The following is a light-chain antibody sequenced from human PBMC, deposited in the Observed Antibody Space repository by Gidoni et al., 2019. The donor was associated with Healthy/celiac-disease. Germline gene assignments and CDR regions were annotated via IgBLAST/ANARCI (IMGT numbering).Light chain of an antibody. CDR1: QSVSSSY. CDR3: QQYGSSIT. J-gene: IGKJ5*01. Sequence: EIVFTQSPGTLSLSPGERATLTCRASQSVSSSYIAWYQQKPGHAPRLLIYGASSRATGIPNRFSGSGSGTDFTLTISRLAPEDFAVYYCQQYGSSITFGQGTRLEIK. V-gene: IGKV3-20*01. CDR2: GAS.